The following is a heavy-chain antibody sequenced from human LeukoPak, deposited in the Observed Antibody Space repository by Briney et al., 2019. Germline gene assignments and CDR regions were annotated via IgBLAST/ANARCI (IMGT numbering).Heavy chain of an antibody. V-gene: IGHV4-61*03. J-gene: IGHJ5*02. CDR3: ARNTSSSPWFDP. D-gene: IGHD6-6*01. Sequence: SETLSLTCTVSGGSVSSPDSYWSWIRQPPGKGLEWIGNVYYIGTTTYNSSLETRVTISVDKSENHFSLILTSVTAADTAIYFCARNTSSSPWFDPWGQGTLVTVSS. CDR1: GGSVSSPDSY. CDR2: VYYIGTT.